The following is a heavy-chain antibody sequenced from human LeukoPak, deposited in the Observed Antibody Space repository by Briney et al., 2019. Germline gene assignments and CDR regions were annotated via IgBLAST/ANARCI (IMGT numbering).Heavy chain of an antibody. D-gene: IGHD3-9*01. CDR1: GGSISSGGYY. Sequence: PSETLSLTCTVSGGSISSGGYYWSWIRQPPGKGLEWIGSIYYSGNTYYNPSLKSRVTISVDTSKNQFSLKLSSVTAADTAVYYCARYHQGFDDYWGQGTLVTVSS. J-gene: IGHJ4*02. CDR3: ARYHQGFDDY. V-gene: IGHV4-39*07. CDR2: IYYSGNT.